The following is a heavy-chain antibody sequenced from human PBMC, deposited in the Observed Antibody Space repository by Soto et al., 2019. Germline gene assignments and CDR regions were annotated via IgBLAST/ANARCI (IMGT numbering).Heavy chain of an antibody. CDR3: ARVPASNYYDSSGYYPIDY. CDR1: GYTFTSYA. V-gene: IGHV1-3*01. D-gene: IGHD3-22*01. CDR2: INAGNGNT. Sequence: VKVSCKASGYTFTSYAMHWVRQAPGQRLEWMGWINAGNGNTKYSQKFQGRVTMTTDTSTSTAYMELRSLRSDDTAVYYCARVPASNYYDSSGYYPIDYWGQGTLVTVSS. J-gene: IGHJ4*02.